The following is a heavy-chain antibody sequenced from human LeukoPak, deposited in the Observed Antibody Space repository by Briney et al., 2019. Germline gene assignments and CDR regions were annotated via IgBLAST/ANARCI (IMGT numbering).Heavy chain of an antibody. CDR3: AKSTIIAVSGAPIDY. D-gene: IGHD6-19*01. Sequence: GGSLRLSCAAPGFTFSDYAMSWVRQAPGKGLERVSVISGTGGATLHADSVKGRFTISRDNSKNTLYLEMNSLRVEDTAVYYCAKSTIIAVSGAPIDYWGQGTLVTVSS. J-gene: IGHJ4*02. CDR2: ISGTGGAT. V-gene: IGHV3-23*01. CDR1: GFTFSDYA.